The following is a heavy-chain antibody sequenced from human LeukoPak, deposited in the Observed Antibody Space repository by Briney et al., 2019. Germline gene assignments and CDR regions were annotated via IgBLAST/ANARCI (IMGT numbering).Heavy chain of an antibody. CDR3: ARAGTGGRGVIDY. J-gene: IGHJ4*02. CDR2: ISGSGVST. Sequence: GSLRLSCAASGFTFSSYAMSWVRQAPGKGLEWVSAISGSGVSTYYADSVKGRFTISRDNSKNTLYLQMNSLTTEDTAVYYCARAGTGGRGVIDYWGQGTLVIVSS. CDR1: GFTFSSYA. D-gene: IGHD3-10*01. V-gene: IGHV3-23*01.